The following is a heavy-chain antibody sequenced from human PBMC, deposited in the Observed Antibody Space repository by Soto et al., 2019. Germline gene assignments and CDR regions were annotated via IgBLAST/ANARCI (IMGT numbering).Heavy chain of an antibody. CDR2: VSHDGVNK. Sequence: QMQLVESGGGVVQPGRSLRLSCAASGFSFRNYNLHWVRQAPGKGLEWVAVVSHDGVNKHYAESVKGRLSISRDSHRDTLYLQMNSLRPADTAVYYCVRETQIVMAVVPTPGSQGAFAMWGQGTMVTVSS. V-gene: IGHV3-30-3*01. CDR3: VRETQIVMAVVPTPGSQGAFAM. D-gene: IGHD2-15*01. CDR1: GFSFRNYN. J-gene: IGHJ3*02.